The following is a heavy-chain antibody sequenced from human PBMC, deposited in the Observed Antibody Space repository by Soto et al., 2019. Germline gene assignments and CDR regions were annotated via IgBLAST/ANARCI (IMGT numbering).Heavy chain of an antibody. D-gene: IGHD6-19*01. Sequence: QAQLVKSGGGVVQPGRSLRLSCAASGFTFSSYGMHWVRQAPGKGLEWVAVISEDGSKKYYADSVKGRLTISRDNSKNTLYMEMNGLRGVDTAVYYGAKRGSSGWYYYFDYWGQGTLVTVSS. V-gene: IGHV3-30*18. CDR2: ISEDGSKK. CDR1: GFTFSSYG. CDR3: AKRGSSGWYYYFDY. J-gene: IGHJ4*02.